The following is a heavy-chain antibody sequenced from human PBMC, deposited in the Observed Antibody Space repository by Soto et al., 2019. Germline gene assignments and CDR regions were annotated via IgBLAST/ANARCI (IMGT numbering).Heavy chain of an antibody. CDR3: ARGPFGSREYYFDY. Sequence: SVKVSCKASGGTFSSYTISWVRQAPGQGLEWMGRIIPILGIANYAQKFQGRVTITADKSTSTAYMELSSLRSEDTAVYYCARGPFGSREYYFDYWGQGTLVTVSS. D-gene: IGHD6-13*01. CDR1: GGTFSSYT. V-gene: IGHV1-69*02. J-gene: IGHJ4*02. CDR2: IIPILGIA.